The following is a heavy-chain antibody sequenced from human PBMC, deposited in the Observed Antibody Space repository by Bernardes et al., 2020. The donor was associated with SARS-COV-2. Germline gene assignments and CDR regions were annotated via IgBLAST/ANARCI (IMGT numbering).Heavy chain of an antibody. CDR2: ISSGGGTI. D-gene: IGHD3-3*01. CDR3: ARDQIVDDFWSRYYFGQEQRKNKYYIMDV. V-gene: IGHV3-48*03. Sequence: GGSLRLSCAASGFTFRSFEMNWVRQAPGQGLEWISYISSGGGTIYYADSVKGRFTISRDNAKNSLYLQMNSLRGEDTAVYYCARDQIVDDFWSRYYFGQEQRKNKYYIMDVCGQGTTVTVSS. CDR1: GFTFRSFE. J-gene: IGHJ6*02.